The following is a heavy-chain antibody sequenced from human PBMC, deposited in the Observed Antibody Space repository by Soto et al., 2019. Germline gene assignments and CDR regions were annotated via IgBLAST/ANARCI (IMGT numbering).Heavy chain of an antibody. V-gene: IGHV1-24*01. CDR3: ATTRTTYVYDFDS. CDR2: FDPEEGEI. D-gene: IGHD3-16*01. Sequence: ASVKVSCKVAGHSLTDLSMHWVRQGPGRGLEWLGGFDPEEGEIIYAQNFQGRIRLTEDTSTDTAFMELNSLKSEDTAIYYCATTRTTYVYDFDSWGQGTLVTVSS. CDR1: GHSLTDLS. J-gene: IGHJ4*02.